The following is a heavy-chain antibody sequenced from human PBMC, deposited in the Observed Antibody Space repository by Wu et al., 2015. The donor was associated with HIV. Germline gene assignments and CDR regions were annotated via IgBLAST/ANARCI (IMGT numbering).Heavy chain of an antibody. J-gene: IGHJ6*02. CDR3: ARDFSLVVRGGYRGPTYGMDV. Sequence: QVQLVQSGAEVKKPGSSVKVSCKASGGTFSSYAISWVRQAPGQGLEWMGGIIPIFGTANYAQKFQGRVTITADESTSTAYMELSSLRSEDTAVYYCARDFSLVVRGGYRGPTYGMDVWGQGTTVTVSS. D-gene: IGHD3-10*01. CDR2: IIPIFGTA. CDR1: GGTFSSYA. V-gene: IGHV1-69*12.